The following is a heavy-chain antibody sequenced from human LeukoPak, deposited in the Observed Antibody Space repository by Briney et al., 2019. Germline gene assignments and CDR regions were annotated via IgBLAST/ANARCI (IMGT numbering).Heavy chain of an antibody. D-gene: IGHD6-6*01. V-gene: IGHV4-31*03. CDR1: GGSISSGGYY. CDR3: ARDRSSDKYYYYGMDV. J-gene: IGHJ6*02. Sequence: PSQTLSLTCTVSGGSISSGGYYWSWIRQHPGKGLEWSGYIYYSGSTYYNPSLKSRVTISVDTSKNQFSLKLSSVTAADTAVYYCARDRSSDKYYYYGMDVWGQGTTVTVSS. CDR2: IYYSGST.